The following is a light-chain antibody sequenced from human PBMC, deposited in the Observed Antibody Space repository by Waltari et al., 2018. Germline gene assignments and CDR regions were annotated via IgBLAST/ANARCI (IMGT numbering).Light chain of an antibody. Sequence: QSVLTQPPSASGTPGQRVTISCSGSNSNIGSNSVNWYQQLPGTAPKLLLYRDYHRPSGVPDRFSGSRSGTSASLAISGLQSEDEADYYCAAWDDSLNGYVFGTGTKVTVL. CDR3: AAWDDSLNGYV. CDR2: RDY. CDR1: NSNIGSNS. V-gene: IGLV1-44*01. J-gene: IGLJ1*01.